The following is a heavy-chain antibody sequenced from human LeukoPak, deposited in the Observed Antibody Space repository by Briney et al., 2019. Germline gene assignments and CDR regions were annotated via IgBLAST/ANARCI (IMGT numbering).Heavy chain of an antibody. J-gene: IGHJ5*02. CDR1: GFTFSSYA. D-gene: IGHD5-12*01. Sequence: PGRSLRLSCAASGFTFSSYAMHWVRQAPGKGLEWVAVISYDGSNKYYADSVKGRFTISRDNSKNTLYLQMNSLRAEDTAVYYCARRLRLIDNWFDPWGQGTLVTVSS. CDR2: ISYDGSNK. V-gene: IGHV3-30-3*01. CDR3: ARRLRLIDNWFDP.